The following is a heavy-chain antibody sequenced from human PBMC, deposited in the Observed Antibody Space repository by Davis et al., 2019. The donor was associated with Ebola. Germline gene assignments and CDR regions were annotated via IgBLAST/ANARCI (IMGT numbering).Heavy chain of an antibody. J-gene: IGHJ1*01. CDR1: GGSLGSYS. CDR3: AKSRIGSGFH. Sequence: GSLRLSCTVSGGSLGSYSWSWLRQPPGEGLEWIGYLDYSGSPTYNSSLRSRVTISVESSKNQFSLRLTSVTADDTAVYYCAKSRIGSGFHWGQGTLVTVSS. D-gene: IGHD6-19*01. V-gene: IGHV4-59*03. CDR2: LDYSGSP.